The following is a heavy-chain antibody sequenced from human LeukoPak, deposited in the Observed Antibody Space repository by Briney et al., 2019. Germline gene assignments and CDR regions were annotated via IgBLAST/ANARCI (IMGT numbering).Heavy chain of an antibody. J-gene: IGHJ4*02. CDR1: GFTFSSYS. Sequence: GGSLRLSRAASGFTFSSYSMNWVRQAPGKGLEWVSSISSSSSYIYYADSVKGRFTISRDNAKNSLYLQMNSLRAEDTAVYYCARGGQGYYFDYWGQGTLVTVSS. V-gene: IGHV3-21*01. CDR2: ISSSSSYI. CDR3: ARGGQGYYFDY.